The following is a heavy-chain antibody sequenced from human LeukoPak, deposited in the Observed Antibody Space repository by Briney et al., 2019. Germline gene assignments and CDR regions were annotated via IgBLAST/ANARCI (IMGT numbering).Heavy chain of an antibody. CDR3: ARRITMVRGVIIAYAFDI. D-gene: IGHD3-10*01. Sequence: PSETLSLTCAVYGGSFSGYYWSWIRQPPGKGLEWIGEINHSGSTNYNPSLKSRVTISVDTSKKQFSLKLSSVTAADTAVCYCARRITMVRGVIIAYAFDIWGQGTMVTVSS. CDR1: GGSFSGYY. CDR2: INHSGST. V-gene: IGHV4-34*01. J-gene: IGHJ3*02.